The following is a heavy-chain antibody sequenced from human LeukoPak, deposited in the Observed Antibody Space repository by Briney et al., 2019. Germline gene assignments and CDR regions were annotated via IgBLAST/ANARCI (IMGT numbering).Heavy chain of an antibody. J-gene: IGHJ4*02. CDR2: TNPNSGNT. Sequence: ASVKVSCKASGYTFTSYDINWVRQATGQGLEWMGWTNPNSGNTGYAQKFQGRVTMTRNTSISTAYMELSSLRSEDTAVYYCARGPNYDFWSGYAIDYWGQGTLVTVSS. CDR3: ARGPNYDFWSGYAIDY. CDR1: GYTFTSYD. V-gene: IGHV1-8*01. D-gene: IGHD3-3*01.